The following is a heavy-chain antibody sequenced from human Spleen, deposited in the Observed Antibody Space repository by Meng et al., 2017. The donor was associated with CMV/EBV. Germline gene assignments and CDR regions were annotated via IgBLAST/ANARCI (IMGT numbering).Heavy chain of an antibody. CDR3: ATGGYDGSYYYGLDV. CDR2: IIPIFGTA. J-gene: IGHJ6*02. V-gene: IGHV1-69*05. Sequence: SVKVSCKASGGTFSSYAISWVRQAPGQGLEWMGGIIPIFGTANYAQKFQGRVAIITDESSSTAYMEMSSLRSDDTAVYYCATGGYDGSYYYGLDVWGQGTTVTVSS. D-gene: IGHD5-12*01. CDR1: GGTFSSYA.